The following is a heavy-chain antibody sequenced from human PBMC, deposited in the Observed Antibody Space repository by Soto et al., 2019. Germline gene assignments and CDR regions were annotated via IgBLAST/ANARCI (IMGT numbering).Heavy chain of an antibody. J-gene: IGHJ6*02. V-gene: IGHV5-10-1*01. CDR3: ARHGSGWYYYGMDV. CDR1: GYSFTSYW. CDR2: IDPSDSYT. Sequence: PGESLKISCMGSGYSFTSYWISWVRQMPGKGLEWMGRIDPSDSYTNYSPSFQGHVTISADKSISAAYLQWSSLKASDTAMYYCARHGSGWYYYGMDVWGQGTTVTVSS. D-gene: IGHD6-19*01.